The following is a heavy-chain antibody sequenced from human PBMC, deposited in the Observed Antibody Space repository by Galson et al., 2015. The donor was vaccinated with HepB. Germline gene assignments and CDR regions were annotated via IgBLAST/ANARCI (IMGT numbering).Heavy chain of an antibody. CDR2: IYYSGST. J-gene: IGHJ4*02. D-gene: IGHD3-22*01. Sequence: LSLTCTVSGGSISSSSYYWGWIRQPPGKGLEWIGSIYYSGSTYYNPSLKSRVTISVDTSKNQFSLKLSSVTAADTAVYYCARDGDSSGYWVPFFDCWGQGTLVTVSS. CDR3: ARDGDSSGYWVPFFDC. CDR1: GGSISSSSYY. V-gene: IGHV4-39*07.